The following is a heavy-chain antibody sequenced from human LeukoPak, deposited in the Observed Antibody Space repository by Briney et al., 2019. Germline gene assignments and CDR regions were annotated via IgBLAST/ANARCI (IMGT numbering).Heavy chain of an antibody. D-gene: IGHD1-1*01. Sequence: PGGSLRLSCAASGFTFSSYGMHWVRQAPGKGLEWVAFIRYDGSNKYYADSVKGRFTISSDNSKNTLYLQMNSLRAEDTAVYYCARVPVGYNWNDEGGWGQGTLVTVSS. J-gene: IGHJ4*02. V-gene: IGHV3-30*02. CDR2: IRYDGSNK. CDR3: ARVPVGYNWNDEGG. CDR1: GFTFSSYG.